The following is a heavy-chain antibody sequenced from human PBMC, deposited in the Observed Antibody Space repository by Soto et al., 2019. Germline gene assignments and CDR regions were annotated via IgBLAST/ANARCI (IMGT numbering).Heavy chain of an antibody. J-gene: IGHJ3*01. CDR1: GFTFSSYG. CDR3: ARDNGDDGARAFDV. V-gene: IGHV3-33*01. Sequence: QVQLVESGGGVVQPGRSLRLSCAASGFTFSSYGMHWVRQAPGKGLEWVAVIWDDGSDKYYADSVKGRFTISRDNSKNTLYLQMNSLRAEDTAVFYCARDNGDDGARAFDVWGQGTMVTVSS. CDR2: IWDDGSDK. D-gene: IGHD4-17*01.